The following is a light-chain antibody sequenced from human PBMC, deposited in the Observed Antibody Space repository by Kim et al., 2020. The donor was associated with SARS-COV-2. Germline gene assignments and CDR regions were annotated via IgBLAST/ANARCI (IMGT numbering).Light chain of an antibody. CDR2: NNI. CDR1: RSNSGTGYD. V-gene: IGLV1-40*01. Sequence: QRVTISCTGTRSNSGTGYDVHWYQQLPGKSPKRLIYNNINRPSGVPDRFSGSKSGTSVSLAITGLQAEDEADYYCQSYDSSLSGYVFGTGTKVTVL. CDR3: QSYDSSLSGYV. J-gene: IGLJ1*01.